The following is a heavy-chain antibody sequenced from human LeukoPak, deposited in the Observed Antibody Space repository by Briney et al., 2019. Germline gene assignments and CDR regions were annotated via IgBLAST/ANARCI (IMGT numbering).Heavy chain of an antibody. D-gene: IGHD5-18*01. Sequence: ASVKVSCKASEGTFISYAISWVRQAPGQGLEWMGGIIPIFGTANYAQKFQGRVTITTDESTSTDYMELSSLRSEDTAVYYCARALYSPYYMDVWGKGSTVTVSS. J-gene: IGHJ6*03. CDR2: IIPIFGTA. CDR3: ARALYSPYYMDV. CDR1: EGTFISYA. V-gene: IGHV1-69*05.